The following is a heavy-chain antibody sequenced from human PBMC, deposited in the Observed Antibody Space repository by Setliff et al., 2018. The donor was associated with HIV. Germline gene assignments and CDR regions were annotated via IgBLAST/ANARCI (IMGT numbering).Heavy chain of an antibody. V-gene: IGHV4-30-2*01. D-gene: IGHD3-22*01. Sequence: PSETLSLTCAVSGGSIRSSGYSWSWIRQPPGKGLEWIGYISQSGSTYYNPSLKSRVTISVDRSKNQFSLKLSSVTAADTAVYYRARGPYYYNSSGQISAEYFQHWGQGTLVTVSS. J-gene: IGHJ1*01. CDR2: ISQSGST. CDR1: GGSIRSSGYS. CDR3: ARGPYYYNSSGQISAEYFQH.